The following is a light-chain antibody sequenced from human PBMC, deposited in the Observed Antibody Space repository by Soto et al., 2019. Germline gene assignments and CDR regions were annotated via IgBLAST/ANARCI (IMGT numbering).Light chain of an antibody. CDR1: QTISRC. Sequence: DIQLTQTPSTLAASLGDEVTITCRASQTISRCLAWYQQKPGRAPKLLIYDASTLESGVPSRFSGSGSETEFTLNISRLQPDDFATYFCHSRAFGQGTRLEIK. CDR3: HSRA. J-gene: IGKJ5*01. V-gene: IGKV1-5*01. CDR2: DAS.